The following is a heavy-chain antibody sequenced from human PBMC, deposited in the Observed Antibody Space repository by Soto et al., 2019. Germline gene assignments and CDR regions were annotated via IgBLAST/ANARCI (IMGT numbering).Heavy chain of an antibody. CDR2: IYYSGST. CDR3: ARQSWFGRFTPNYHFDY. Sequence: SETLSLTCTVSGGSISSSSYYWGWIRQPPGKGLEWIGSIYYSGSTYYNPSLKSRVTISVDTSKNQFSLKLSSVTAADTAVYYRARQSWFGRFTPNYHFDYWGQGTLVTVSS. V-gene: IGHV4-39*01. CDR1: GGSISSSSYY. J-gene: IGHJ4*02. D-gene: IGHD3-10*01.